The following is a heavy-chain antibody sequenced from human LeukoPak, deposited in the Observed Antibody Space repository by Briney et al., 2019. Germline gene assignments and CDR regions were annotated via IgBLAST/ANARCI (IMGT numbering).Heavy chain of an antibody. V-gene: IGHV3-30*18. J-gene: IGHJ4*02. CDR3: AKGSGLRFLEWLLYLDY. CDR1: GFTFSSYG. CDR2: ISYDGSNK. Sequence: GGSLRLSCAASGFTFSSYGMHWVRQAPGKGLEWVAVISYDGSNKYYADSVKGRFTISRDNSKNTLYLQMNSLRAEDTAVYYCAKGSGLRFLEWLLYLDYWGQGTLVTVSS. D-gene: IGHD3-3*01.